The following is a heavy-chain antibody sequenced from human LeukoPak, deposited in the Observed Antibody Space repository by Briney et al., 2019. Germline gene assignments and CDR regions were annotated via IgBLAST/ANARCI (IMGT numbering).Heavy chain of an antibody. Sequence: PSETLSLTCTVSGGSVSNYYWSWIRQPAGKGVEWNGRIYSSGSTEYNPSLNSRVTMSVDSSKNQFSLKLRSVTAADTAVYYCAGEGGVNYGDYGYFHYYMDVWGKGTTVTISS. CDR2: IYSSGST. CDR1: GGSVSNYY. D-gene: IGHD4-17*01. CDR3: AGEGGVNYGDYGYFHYYMDV. V-gene: IGHV4-4*07. J-gene: IGHJ6*03.